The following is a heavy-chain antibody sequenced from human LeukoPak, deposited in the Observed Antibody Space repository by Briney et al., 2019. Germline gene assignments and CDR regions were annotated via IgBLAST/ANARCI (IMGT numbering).Heavy chain of an antibody. CDR2: IIPIFGTA. Sequence: EASVKVSCKASGGTFSSYTISWVRQAPGQGLEWMGGIIPIFGTANYAQKFQGRVTITADESTSTAYMELSSLRSDDTAVYYCARVVHGNSYYDFWSGYYFHYYYYVDVWGKGTTVTVSS. CDR1: GGTFSSYT. V-gene: IGHV1-69*01. J-gene: IGHJ6*03. D-gene: IGHD3-3*01. CDR3: ARVVHGNSYYDFWSGYYFHYYYYVDV.